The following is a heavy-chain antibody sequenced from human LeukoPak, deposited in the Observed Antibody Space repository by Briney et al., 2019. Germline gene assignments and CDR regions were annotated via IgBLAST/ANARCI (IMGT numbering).Heavy chain of an antibody. D-gene: IGHD3-10*01. CDR1: GFTFSSYW. J-gene: IGHJ4*02. Sequence: GGPLRLSCAASGFTFSSYWMSWVRQAPGKGLEWVANIKQDGSEKYYVDSVKGRFTISRDNAKNSLYLQMNSLRAEDTAVYYCARDYYEVWFGELSFYFDYWGQGTLVTVSS. CDR2: IKQDGSEK. CDR3: ARDYYEVWFGELSFYFDY. V-gene: IGHV3-7*01.